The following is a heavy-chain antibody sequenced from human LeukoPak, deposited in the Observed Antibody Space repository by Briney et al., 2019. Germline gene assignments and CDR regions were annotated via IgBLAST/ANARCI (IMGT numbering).Heavy chain of an antibody. CDR1: GYTFTSYY. D-gene: IGHD6-6*01. J-gene: IGHJ6*03. V-gene: IGHV1-46*01. Sequence: ASVKVSCKASGYTFTSYYMHWVRQAPGQGLEWMGITNPSGGSTSYAQKFQGRVTMTRDTSTSTVYMELSSLRSEDTAVYYCARHPSYSSSSGPYYYYMDVWGKGTTVTVSS. CDR3: ARHPSYSSSSGPYYYYMDV. CDR2: TNPSGGST.